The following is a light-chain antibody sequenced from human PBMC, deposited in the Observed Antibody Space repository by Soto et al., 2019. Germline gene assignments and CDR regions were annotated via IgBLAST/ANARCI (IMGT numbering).Light chain of an antibody. Sequence: QSVLAQPLSVSGIPGQSATISGPRTSCDFGGYNYVSRYQEHPGKAPKLMIYDVSERPSGVPDRFSSSKSGNTTSLTISSLQAEDEPDYSSCSYAGTFYVGGPWPKVKVL. J-gene: IGLJ1*01. CDR2: DVS. V-gene: IGLV2-11*01. CDR3: CSYAGTFYV. CDR1: SCDFGGYNY.